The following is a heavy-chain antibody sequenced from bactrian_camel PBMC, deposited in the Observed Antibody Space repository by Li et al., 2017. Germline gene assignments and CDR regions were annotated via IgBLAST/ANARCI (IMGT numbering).Heavy chain of an antibody. J-gene: IGHJ4*01. Sequence: HVQLVESGGGSVQSGGSLTLSCAASGFTFARYWMTWVRLAPGKEREWVAALATRTRTKHYTSSVKGRFTVSQDNAKNTISLQMVSLRPEDTATYYCAATTNNFCRPRGDGYTYWGQGTQVTVS. CDR3: AATTNNFCRPRGDGYTY. CDR2: LATRTRTK. D-gene: IGHD1*01. V-gene: IGHV3S1*01. CDR1: GFTFARYW.